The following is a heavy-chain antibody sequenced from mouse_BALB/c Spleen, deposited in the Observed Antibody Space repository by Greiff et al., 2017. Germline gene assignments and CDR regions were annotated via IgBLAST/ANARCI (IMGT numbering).Heavy chain of an antibody. D-gene: IGHD2-4*01. J-gene: IGHJ3*01. V-gene: IGHV5-12-2*01. CDR3: ARPPYDYGAWFAY. CDR2: ISNGGGST. CDR1: GFTFSSYT. Sequence: EVKLMESGGGLVQPGGSLKLSCAASGFTFSSYTMSWVRQTPEKRLEWVAYISNGGGSTYYPDTVKGRFTISRDNAKNTLYLQMSSLKSEDTAMYYCARPPYDYGAWFAYWGQGTLVTVSA.